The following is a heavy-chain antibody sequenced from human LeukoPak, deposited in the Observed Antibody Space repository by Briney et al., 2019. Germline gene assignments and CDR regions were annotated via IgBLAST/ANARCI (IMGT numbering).Heavy chain of an antibody. Sequence: ASVKVSCKASGYTFTGYYMHWVRQAPGQGLEWMGRINPNSGGTNYAQKFQGRVTMTRDTSISTAYMELSRLRSDDTAVYYCARGGLSSSWDSRPYYFDYWGQGTLVTVSS. CDR3: ARGGLSSSWDSRPYYFDY. D-gene: IGHD6-13*01. CDR2: INPNSGGT. V-gene: IGHV1-2*06. CDR1: GYTFTGYY. J-gene: IGHJ4*02.